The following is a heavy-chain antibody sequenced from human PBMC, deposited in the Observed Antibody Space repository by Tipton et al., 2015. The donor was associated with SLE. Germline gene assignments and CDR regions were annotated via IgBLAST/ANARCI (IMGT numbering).Heavy chain of an antibody. CDR3: AKGVRYSPPDY. CDR2: INHSGST. CDR1: GGSFSGYY. J-gene: IGHJ4*02. V-gene: IGHV4-34*01. Sequence: TLSLTCAVCGGSFSGYYWSWVRQPPGKGLEWIGEINHSGSTNYNPSLKSRVTISVDTSKNQFSLKLSSVTAADTAVYYCAKGVRYSPPDYWGQGTLVTVSS. D-gene: IGHD3-9*01.